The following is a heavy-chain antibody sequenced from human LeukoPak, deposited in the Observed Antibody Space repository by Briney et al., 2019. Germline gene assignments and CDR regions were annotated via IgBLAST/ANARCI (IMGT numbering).Heavy chain of an antibody. D-gene: IGHD3-22*01. CDR2: IYSGSST. CDR1: GFTVSSNY. Sequence: GGSLRLSCAASGFTVSSNYMSWVRQAPGKGLEWVSVIYSGSSTYYADSVKGRFTISRHNSKNTLYLQMNSLRAEDTAVYYCAAGKYYDLDYWGQGTLVTVSS. CDR3: AAGKYYDLDY. J-gene: IGHJ4*02. V-gene: IGHV3-53*04.